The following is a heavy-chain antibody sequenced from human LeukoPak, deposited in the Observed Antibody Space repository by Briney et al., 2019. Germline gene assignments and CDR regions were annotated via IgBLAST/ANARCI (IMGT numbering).Heavy chain of an antibody. CDR2: ISSSGGST. Sequence: GGSLRLSCAASGFIFSTYIMSWVRQAPGKGVEWVSSISSSGGSTYYADSVKGRFTISRDNAKNTLYLQMNSLRAEDTAVYYCARDYDFWSGKDAFDIWGQGTMVTVSS. J-gene: IGHJ3*02. V-gene: IGHV3-23*01. CDR3: ARDYDFWSGKDAFDI. CDR1: GFIFSTYI. D-gene: IGHD3-3*01.